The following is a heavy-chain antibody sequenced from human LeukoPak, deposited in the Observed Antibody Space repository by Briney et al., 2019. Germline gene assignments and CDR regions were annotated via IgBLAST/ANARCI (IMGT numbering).Heavy chain of an antibody. CDR2: IHTSGST. V-gene: IGHV4-61*02. CDR3: ARVEEGYGSGRRENYYYYYMDV. Sequence: SETLSLTCTVSGGSISSGTYYWSWIRQPAGKGLEWIGRIHTSGSTNYNPSLKSRVTISVDTSKNQFSLKLSSVTAADTAVYYCARVEEGYGSGRRENYYYYYMDVWGKGTTVTVSS. CDR1: GGSISSGTYY. D-gene: IGHD3-10*01. J-gene: IGHJ6*03.